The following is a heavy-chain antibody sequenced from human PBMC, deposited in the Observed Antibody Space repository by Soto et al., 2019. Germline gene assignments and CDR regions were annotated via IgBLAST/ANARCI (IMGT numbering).Heavy chain of an antibody. J-gene: IGHJ4*02. V-gene: IGHV4-4*07. Sequence: QVQLQESGPGLVKPSETLSLTCTVSGASLNNYYWSWVRQPAGKGLEWVGRIYTSGGTNYNPSLESRVTMSVDTSKNQCSLKLSSVTAADTAVYYCARGSLAPDYWGQGTLITVSS. CDR2: IYTSGGT. CDR3: ARGSLAPDY. D-gene: IGHD1-26*01. CDR1: GASLNNYY.